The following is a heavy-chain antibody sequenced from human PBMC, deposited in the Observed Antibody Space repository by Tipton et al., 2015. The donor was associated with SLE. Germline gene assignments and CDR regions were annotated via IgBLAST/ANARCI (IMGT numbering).Heavy chain of an antibody. D-gene: IGHD1-26*01. CDR2: ISSSGRTI. CDR1: GFTFSSYG. V-gene: IGHV3-48*03. CDR3: AKDREWEVDY. Sequence: SLRLSCAASGFTFSSYGMNWVRQAPGKGLEWISYISSSGRTIFYADSVKGRFTISRDNTGNSLSLHMNSPRVEDTAVYYCAKDREWEVDYWGQGTLVTVSS. J-gene: IGHJ4*02.